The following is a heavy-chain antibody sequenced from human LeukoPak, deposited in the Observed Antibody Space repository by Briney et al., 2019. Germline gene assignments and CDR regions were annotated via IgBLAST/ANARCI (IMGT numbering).Heavy chain of an antibody. J-gene: IGHJ4*02. CDR1: EFIFSSYS. D-gene: IGHD3-10*01. CDR2: ISSTSTYI. V-gene: IGHV3-21*01. CDR3: AREQIWFGEFPRPNYFDY. Sequence: KSGGSLRLSCAASEFIFSSYSMNWVRQAPGKGLEWVSSISSTSTYIFYADAVKGRFTISRDNAKNSLYLQMNSLRAEDTAVYYCAREQIWFGEFPRPNYFDYWGQGTLVTVSS.